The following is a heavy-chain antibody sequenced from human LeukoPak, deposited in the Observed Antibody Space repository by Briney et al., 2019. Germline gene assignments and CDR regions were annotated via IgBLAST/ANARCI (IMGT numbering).Heavy chain of an antibody. V-gene: IGHV4-59*01. D-gene: IGHD6-13*01. Sequence: SETLSLTCTVSGGSISSYYWSWIRQPPGKGLEWIGYIYYSGSTNYNPSLKSRVTILVDTSKNQFSLKLSSVTAADTAVYYCARGWAAAGYFDYWGQGTLVTVSS. CDR2: IYYSGST. CDR1: GGSISSYY. J-gene: IGHJ4*02. CDR3: ARGWAAAGYFDY.